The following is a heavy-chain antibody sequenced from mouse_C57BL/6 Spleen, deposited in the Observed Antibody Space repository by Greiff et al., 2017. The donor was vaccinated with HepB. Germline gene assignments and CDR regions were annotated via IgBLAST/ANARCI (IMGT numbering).Heavy chain of an antibody. CDR2: INYDGSST. CDR3: ARVGYYGSSSYFDY. Sequence: EVQLVESEGGLVQPGSSMKLSCTASGFTFSDYYMAWVRQVPEKGLEWVANINYDGSSTYYLDSLKSRFIISRDNAKNILYLQMSSLKSEDTATYYCARVGYYGSSSYFDYWGQGTTLTVSS. V-gene: IGHV5-16*01. D-gene: IGHD1-1*01. J-gene: IGHJ2*01. CDR1: GFTFSDYY.